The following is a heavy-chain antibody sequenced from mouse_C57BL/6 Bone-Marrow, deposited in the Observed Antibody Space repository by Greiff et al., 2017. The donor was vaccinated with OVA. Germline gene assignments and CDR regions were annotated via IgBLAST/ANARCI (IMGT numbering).Heavy chain of an antibody. Sequence: EVKLMESGGGLVQPGGSLKLSCAASGFTFSDYGMAWVRQAPRKGPEWVAFISNLAYSIYYADTVTGRFTISRENAKNTLYLEMSSLRSEDTAMYYCASISSPSYWYFDVWGTGTTVTVSS. CDR3: ASISSPSYWYFDV. J-gene: IGHJ1*03. CDR2: ISNLAYSI. D-gene: IGHD1-1*01. V-gene: IGHV5-15*01. CDR1: GFTFSDYG.